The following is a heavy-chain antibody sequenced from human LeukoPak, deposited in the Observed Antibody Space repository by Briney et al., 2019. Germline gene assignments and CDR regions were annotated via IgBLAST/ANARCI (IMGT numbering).Heavy chain of an antibody. Sequence: ASVTVSCKASGYTFTSYGISWVRQAPGQGLEWMGWISGYNGNAKYAHKFQGRITMTTDTSTSTAYLEVRSLRSDDTAVYYCARDRRLDYQLPADHWGQGTLVTVSS. CDR3: ARDRRLDYQLPADH. CDR2: ISGYNGNA. D-gene: IGHD2-2*01. CDR1: GYTFTSYG. V-gene: IGHV1-18*01. J-gene: IGHJ4*02.